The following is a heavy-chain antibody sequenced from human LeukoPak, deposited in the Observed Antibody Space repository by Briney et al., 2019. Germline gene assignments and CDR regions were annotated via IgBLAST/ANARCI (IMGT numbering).Heavy chain of an antibody. CDR2: FYPDISDT. V-gene: IGHV5-51*01. Sequence: GDPLNISCKGSGYSFTNYWIGWVRQLPGRGLEGMEIFYPDISDTRDSPSFQGQVTMSADKSISTAYLQWSSLQASDTAMYYCARNLDIAVAGYYFDYWGQGTLVTVSS. CDR1: GYSFTNYW. J-gene: IGHJ4*02. D-gene: IGHD6-19*01. CDR3: ARNLDIAVAGYYFDY.